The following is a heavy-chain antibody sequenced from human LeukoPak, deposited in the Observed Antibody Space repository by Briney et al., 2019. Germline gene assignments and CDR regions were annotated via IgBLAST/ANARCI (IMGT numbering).Heavy chain of an antibody. D-gene: IGHD3-3*01. J-gene: IGHJ5*02. CDR3: ARGGQGYDLNWFDP. V-gene: IGHV3-30-3*01. CDR1: GFTFSSYT. CDR2: ISYDGSNK. Sequence: QAGGSLRLSCAASGFTFSSYTIHWVRQAPGKGLEWVTIISYDGSNKYYADSVEGRFTISRDNSKNTLYLQMNSLRAEDTAVYYCARGGQGYDLNWFDPWGQGTLVTVSS.